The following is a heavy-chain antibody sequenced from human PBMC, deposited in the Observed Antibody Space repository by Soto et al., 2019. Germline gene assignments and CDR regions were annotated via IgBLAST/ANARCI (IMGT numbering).Heavy chain of an antibody. Sequence: GGSLRLSCAASGFTFSDYYMSWIRQAPGKGLEWVSYISSSGSTIYYADSVKGRFTISRDNAKNSLYLQMNSLRAEDTAVYYCARDCRYYDFWSGYYTGIAGSHLFCGMDVWGQGTTVTVSS. CDR1: GFTFSDYY. CDR3: ARDCRYYDFWSGYYTGIAGSHLFCGMDV. J-gene: IGHJ6*02. D-gene: IGHD3-3*01. V-gene: IGHV3-11*01. CDR2: ISSSGSTI.